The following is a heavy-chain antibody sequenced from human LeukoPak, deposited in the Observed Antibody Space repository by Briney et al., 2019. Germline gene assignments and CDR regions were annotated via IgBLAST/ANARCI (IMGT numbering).Heavy chain of an antibody. V-gene: IGHV4-39*01. CDR3: VRLFYYDSRGPPS. CDR1: GGSIRSSNYY. Sequence: SETLSLTCNVLGGSIRSSNYYWGWIRQPPGKGLEWIGSIYYSGSTYYNPSLKGRGTMSVDTSNNQFSLKLTSATATDTAVYYCVRLFYYDSRGPPSWRQGTLVTVSS. CDR2: IYYSGST. D-gene: IGHD3-22*01. J-gene: IGHJ5*02.